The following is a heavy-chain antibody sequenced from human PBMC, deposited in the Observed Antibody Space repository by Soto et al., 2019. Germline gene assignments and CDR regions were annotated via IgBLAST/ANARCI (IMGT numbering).Heavy chain of an antibody. CDR1: GFTFSSYA. Sequence: QVQLVESGGGVVQPGRSLRLSCAASGFTFSSYAMHWVRQAPGKGLEWVAVISYDGSNKYYADSVKGRFTISRDNSKNTLYLQRNSLRAEDTAVYYCAREATTPSLYYYYGMDVWGQGTTVTVSS. J-gene: IGHJ6*02. V-gene: IGHV3-30-3*01. CDR3: AREATTPSLYYYYGMDV. CDR2: ISYDGSNK. D-gene: IGHD5-12*01.